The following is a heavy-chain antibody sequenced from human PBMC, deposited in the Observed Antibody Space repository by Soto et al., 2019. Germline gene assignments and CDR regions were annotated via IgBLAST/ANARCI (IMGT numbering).Heavy chain of an antibody. CDR1: GASIGASY. J-gene: IGHJ4*01. CDR2: ILYSGST. CDR3: ARVSTVTNLDH. Sequence: SETLSLTCTVSGASIGASYWSWIRQSPGKGLEWMGYILYSGSTNYSPSLNSRVSMTVDSSKNQVSLTLSSVTAADTAVDSCARVSTVTNLDHWGHGMVVTVSS. D-gene: IGHD4-17*01. V-gene: IGHV4-59*01.